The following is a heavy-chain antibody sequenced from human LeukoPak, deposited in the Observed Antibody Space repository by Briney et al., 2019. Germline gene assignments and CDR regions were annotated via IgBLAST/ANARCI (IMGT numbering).Heavy chain of an antibody. D-gene: IGHD2-15*01. J-gene: IGHJ6*03. CDR1: GFTFSSYA. V-gene: IGHV3-23*01. Sequence: HTGGSLRLSCAASGFTFSSYAMNWVRQAPGKGLERVSAISGSGGSPYYADSVKGRFTISRDNSKNTLYLRMNSLRAEDTAVYYCANHPPYCSGGSCYSNYYYYYMDVWGKGTTVTVSS. CDR2: ISGSGGSP. CDR3: ANHPPYCSGGSCYSNYYYYYMDV.